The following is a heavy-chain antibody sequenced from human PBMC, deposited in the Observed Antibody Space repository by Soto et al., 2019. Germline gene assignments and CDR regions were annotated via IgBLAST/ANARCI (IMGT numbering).Heavy chain of an antibody. Sequence: ETLSLTCTVSDGSVNSSSDNWSWIRQPPWKGLEWIGYIYYSGSTNYNPSLKSRVTISVDTSKNQFSLKLSSVTAADTAVYYCASGEYGYDSSGYTFDYWGQGTLVTVSS. CDR2: IYYSGST. D-gene: IGHD3-22*01. CDR3: ASGEYGYDSSGYTFDY. CDR1: DGSVNSSSDN. J-gene: IGHJ4*02. V-gene: IGHV4-61*01.